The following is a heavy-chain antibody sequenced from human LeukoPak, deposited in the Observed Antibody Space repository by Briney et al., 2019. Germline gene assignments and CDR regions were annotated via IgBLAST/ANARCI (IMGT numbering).Heavy chain of an antibody. CDR2: IIPIFGTA. Sequence: ASVKVSCKASGGTFSSYAISWVRRAPGQGLEWMGGIIPIFGTANYAQKFQGRVTMTEDTSTDTAYMELSSLRSEDTAVYYCATVKKYSGYGRCPFDYWGQGTLVTVSS. CDR1: GGTFSSYA. V-gene: IGHV1-69*06. J-gene: IGHJ4*02. D-gene: IGHD5-12*01. CDR3: ATVKKYSGYGRCPFDY.